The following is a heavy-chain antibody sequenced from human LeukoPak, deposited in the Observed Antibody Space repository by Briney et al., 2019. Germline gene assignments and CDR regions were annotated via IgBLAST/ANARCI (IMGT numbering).Heavy chain of an antibody. CDR3: ARAKYYGSGRGGQYYMDV. CDR2: INPSGGST. CDR1: GFTFSSYG. V-gene: IGHV1-46*01. J-gene: IGHJ6*03. D-gene: IGHD3-10*01. Sequence: GGSLRLSCAASGFTFSSYGMHWVRQAPGQGLEWMGIINPSGGSTSYAQKFQGRVTMTRDTSTSTVYMELSSLRSEDTAVYYCARAKYYGSGRGGQYYMDVWGKGTTVTISS.